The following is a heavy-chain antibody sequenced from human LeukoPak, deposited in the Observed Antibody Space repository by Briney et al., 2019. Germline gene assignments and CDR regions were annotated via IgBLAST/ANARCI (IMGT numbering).Heavy chain of an antibody. CDR3: ARQETTVTREGRLPLHFDY. D-gene: IGHD4-17*01. CDR1: GGSISSSSYY. Sequence: SETLSLTCTVSGGSISSSSYYWGWIRQPPGKGLEWIGYIYYSGSTNYNPSLKSRVTISVDTSKNQFSLKLSSVTAADTAVYYCARQETTVTREGRLPLHFDYWGQGTLVTVSS. V-gene: IGHV4-61*05. CDR2: IYYSGST. J-gene: IGHJ4*02.